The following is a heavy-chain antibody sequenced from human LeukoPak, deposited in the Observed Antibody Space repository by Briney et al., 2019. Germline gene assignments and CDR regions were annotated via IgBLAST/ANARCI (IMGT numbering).Heavy chain of an antibody. D-gene: IGHD6-19*01. CDR3: AKVGLCPSVCPTKIDVAGYVDS. J-gene: IGHJ4*02. Sequence: GGSLRLSCAASGFTFSIFTMNWVRQAPGKGLEWVSIINHNGGTTYYTDSVKGRFTISRDNSNNTVYLQMNSLRAEDTAIYYCAKVGLCPSVCPTKIDVAGYVDSWGQGTLVTVSS. CDR2: INHNGGTT. CDR1: GFTFSIFT. V-gene: IGHV3-23*01.